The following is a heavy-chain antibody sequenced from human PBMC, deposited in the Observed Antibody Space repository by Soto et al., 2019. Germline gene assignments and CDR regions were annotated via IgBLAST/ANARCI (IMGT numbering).Heavy chain of an antibody. CDR1: GGSISSYY. V-gene: IGHV4-59*01. D-gene: IGHD5-18*01. J-gene: IGHJ4*02. CDR2: IFYSGST. Sequence: PSETLSLTCTVSGGSISSYYWSWIQQPPGKGLEWIGYIFYSGSTNYNPSLKSRVTISVDTSKNQFSLKLSSVTAADTAVYYCARKGYNYDYWGQGTLVTVSS. CDR3: ARKGYNYDY.